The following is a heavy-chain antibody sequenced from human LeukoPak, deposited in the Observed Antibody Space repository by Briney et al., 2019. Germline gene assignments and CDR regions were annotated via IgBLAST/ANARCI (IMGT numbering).Heavy chain of an antibody. CDR2: INWNGGRT. D-gene: IGHD6-13*01. J-gene: IGHJ4*02. Sequence: GGSLRPSRAPTGCTFVDYGMSCVSQAPGKGLEWVSGINWNGGRTGYVDSVKGRFTISRDNAKNSLYLQMNSLRAEDTALYYCARDQGGTGSWYEGEGYWGQGALVTVSS. CDR1: GCTFVDYG. V-gene: IGHV3-20*04. CDR3: ARDQGGTGSWYEGEGY.